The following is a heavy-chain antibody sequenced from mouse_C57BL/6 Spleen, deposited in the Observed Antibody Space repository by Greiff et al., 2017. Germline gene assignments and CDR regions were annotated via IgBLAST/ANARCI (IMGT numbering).Heavy chain of an antibody. Sequence: VQLQQSGTVLARPGASVKMSCKTSGYTFTSYWMHWVKQRPGQGLEWIGAIYPGNSDTSYNQKFKGKAKLTAVASASTAYMELSSLTNEDSAVYYCTRSIYYGSSYEVWGTGTTVTVSS. J-gene: IGHJ1*03. CDR1: GYTFTSYW. D-gene: IGHD1-1*01. CDR2: IYPGNSDT. V-gene: IGHV1-5*01. CDR3: TRSIYYGSSYEV.